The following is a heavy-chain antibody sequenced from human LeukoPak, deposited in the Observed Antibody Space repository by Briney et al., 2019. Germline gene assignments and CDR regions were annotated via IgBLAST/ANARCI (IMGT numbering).Heavy chain of an antibody. D-gene: IGHD2-21*01. CDR3: ARVRRGEHGLDY. CDR2: ISPYNGNT. Sequence: ASVKVSCKASGYTFTTYAMNWVRQAPGQGLEWMGWISPYNGNTNYAQKLQGRVTMTTDTSTSTAYMELRSLRSDDTAVYYCARVRRGEHGLDYWGQGTLVTVSS. J-gene: IGHJ4*02. CDR1: GYTFTTYA. V-gene: IGHV1-18*01.